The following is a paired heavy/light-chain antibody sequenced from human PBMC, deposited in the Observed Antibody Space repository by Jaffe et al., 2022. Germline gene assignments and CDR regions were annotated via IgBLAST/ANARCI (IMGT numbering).Heavy chain of an antibody. CDR2: IYHSGST. D-gene: IGHD3-22*01. V-gene: IGHV4-38-2*01. CDR1: GYSISSGYY. CDR3: ARHYYDSSVWVAGTRPGYFDY. Sequence: QVQLQESGPGLVKPSETLSLTCAVSGYSISSGYYWGWIRQPPGKGLEWIGSIYHSGSTYYNPSLKSRVTISVDTSKNQFSLKLSSVTAADTAVYYCARHYYDSSVWVAGTRPGYFDYWGQGTLVTVSS. J-gene: IGHJ4*02.
Light chain of an antibody. CDR1: QSVSSN. CDR3: QQYNNWPPRWT. Sequence: EIVMTQSPATLSVSPGERATLSCRASQSVSSNLAWYQQKPGQAPRLLIYGASTRATGIPARFSGSGSGTEFTLTISSLQSEDFAVYYCQQYNNWPPRWTFGQGTKVEIK. CDR2: GAS. J-gene: IGKJ1*01. V-gene: IGKV3-15*01.